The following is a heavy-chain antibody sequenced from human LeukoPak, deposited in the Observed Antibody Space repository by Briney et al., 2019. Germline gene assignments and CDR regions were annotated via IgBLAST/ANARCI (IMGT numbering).Heavy chain of an antibody. CDR3: ARDLRPVGQQLVIDY. D-gene: IGHD6-13*01. Sequence: PSETLSLTCTVSGGSISSYYWSWIRQPAGKGLEWIGRIYTSGSTNYNPSLKSRVSMSVYTSKNQFSLKLNSVTAADTAVYYCARDLRPVGQQLVIDYWGQGTLVTVSS. J-gene: IGHJ4*02. CDR1: GGSISSYY. CDR2: IYTSGST. V-gene: IGHV4-4*07.